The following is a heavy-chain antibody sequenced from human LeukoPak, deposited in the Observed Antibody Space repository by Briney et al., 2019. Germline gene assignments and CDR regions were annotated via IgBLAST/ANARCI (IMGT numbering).Heavy chain of an antibody. D-gene: IGHD2-2*01. CDR3: ARRYCGSTFCLGAFDI. CDR1: GYTFTTYW. V-gene: IGHV5-51*01. J-gene: IGHJ3*02. Sequence: GESLKISCKGSGYTFTTYWIGWVRQMPGKGLEWMGIVSPGDSDTRYSPSFQGQVTISADKSIRTAYLQWSSLKASDTAMYYCARRYCGSTFCLGAFDIWGQGTMVTVSS. CDR2: VSPGDSDT.